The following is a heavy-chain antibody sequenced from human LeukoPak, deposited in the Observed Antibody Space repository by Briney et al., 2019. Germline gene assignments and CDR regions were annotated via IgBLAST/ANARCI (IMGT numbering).Heavy chain of an antibody. CDR2: ISAYNGNT. CDR3: ARDNYYDSSGYYDDY. CDR1: GYTFTSYG. J-gene: IGHJ4*02. V-gene: IGHV1-18*01. Sequence: ASVKVSCKASGYTFTSYGISWVRQASGQGLEWMGWISAYNGNTNYAQKLQGRVTMTTDTSTSTAYMELRSLRSDDTAVYYCARDNYYDSSGYYDDYWGQGTLVTVSS. D-gene: IGHD3-22*01.